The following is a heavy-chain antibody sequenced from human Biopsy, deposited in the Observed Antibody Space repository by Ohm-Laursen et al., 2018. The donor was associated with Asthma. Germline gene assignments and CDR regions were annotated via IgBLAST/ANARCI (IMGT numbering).Heavy chain of an antibody. Sequence: SETLSLTCDVSGGSISVSNWWCWVRQPPGRGLEWIGQIYHLGNANYNPSLKSRVTMSVDKSKNQFSLKLTSVTAADTAVYFCARRWRSYDSSNYYLDQWGQGTLVTVPS. D-gene: IGHD3-22*01. CDR3: ARRWRSYDSSNYYLDQ. CDR2: IYHLGNA. V-gene: IGHV4-4*02. J-gene: IGHJ4*02. CDR1: GGSISVSNW.